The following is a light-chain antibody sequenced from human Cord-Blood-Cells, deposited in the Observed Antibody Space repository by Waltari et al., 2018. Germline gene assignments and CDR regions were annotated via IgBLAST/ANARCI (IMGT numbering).Light chain of an antibody. CDR3: QVWDSSSDHWV. J-gene: IGLJ3*02. Sequence: SYVLTPPPSVSVAPGKTARITCGGNNIGSKSVHWYQQKPGQATVLVVYDDRDRPPGIPERFSGSNSGNTATLTISRVEAGDEADYYCQVWDSSSDHWVFGGGTKLTVL. CDR2: DDR. CDR1: NIGSKS. V-gene: IGLV3-21*03.